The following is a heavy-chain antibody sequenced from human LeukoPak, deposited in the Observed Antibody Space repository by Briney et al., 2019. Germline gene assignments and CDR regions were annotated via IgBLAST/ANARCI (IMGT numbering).Heavy chain of an antibody. V-gene: IGHV4-34*01. CDR2: INHSGST. CDR1: GGSFSGYY. D-gene: IGHD6-13*01. Sequence: SETLSLTCAVYGGSFSGYYWSWIRQPPGKGLEWIGEINHSGSTNYNPSLKSRVTISVDTSKNQSSLKLSSVTAADTAVYYCAGSSPLRYYYYYGMDVWGKGTTVTVSS. J-gene: IGHJ6*04. CDR3: AGSSPLRYYYYYGMDV.